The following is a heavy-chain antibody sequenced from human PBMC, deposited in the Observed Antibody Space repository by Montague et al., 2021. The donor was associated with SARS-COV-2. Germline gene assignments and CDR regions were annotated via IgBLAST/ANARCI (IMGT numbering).Heavy chain of an antibody. Sequence: SETLSLTCTVSGGSISSYYWSWIRQPPGKGLEWIGYIYYSGSTNYNPSLKSRVTISVDTSKNQFSLKLSSVTAADTAVYYCARVPALLWFEEWGYWFDPWGQGTLVTVSS. D-gene: IGHD3-10*01. J-gene: IGHJ5*02. CDR2: IYYSGST. CDR3: ARVPALLWFEEWGYWFDP. V-gene: IGHV4-59*01. CDR1: GGSISSYY.